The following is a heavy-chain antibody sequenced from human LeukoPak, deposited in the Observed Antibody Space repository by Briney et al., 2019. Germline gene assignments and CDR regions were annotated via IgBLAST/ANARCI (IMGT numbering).Heavy chain of an antibody. Sequence: PGGSLRLSCSASGFTFDDYGMSWVRQAPGKGLEWVSGITWNGGSRGYADSVKGRFTISRDNAKNSLYLQMNSLRPEDTAVYYCARARPSMWIDYWGQGTLVTVSS. CDR2: ITWNGGSR. CDR3: ARARPSMWIDY. V-gene: IGHV3-20*04. J-gene: IGHJ4*02. D-gene: IGHD5-12*01. CDR1: GFTFDDYG.